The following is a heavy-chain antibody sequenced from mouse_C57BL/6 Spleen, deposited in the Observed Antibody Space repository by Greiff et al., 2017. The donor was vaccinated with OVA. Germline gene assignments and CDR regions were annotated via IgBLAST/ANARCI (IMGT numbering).Heavy chain of an antibody. J-gene: IGHJ4*01. D-gene: IGHD2-1*01. CDR3: AREDGNYYYAMDY. CDR2: IHPNSGST. V-gene: IGHV1-64*01. CDR1: GYTFTSYW. Sequence: QVQLKQPGAELVKPGASVKLSCKASGYTFTSYWMHWVKQRPGQGLEWIGMIHPNSGSTNYNEKFKSKATLTVDKSSSTAYMQLSSLTSEDSAVYYCAREDGNYYYAMDYWGQGTSVTVSS.